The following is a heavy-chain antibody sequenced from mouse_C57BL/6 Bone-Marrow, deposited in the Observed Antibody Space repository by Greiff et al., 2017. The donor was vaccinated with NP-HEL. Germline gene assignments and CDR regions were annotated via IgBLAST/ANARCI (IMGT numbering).Heavy chain of an antibody. CDR3: ARWGYYGSSYGNYAMDY. D-gene: IGHD1-1*01. Sequence: QVQLQQSGPELVKPGASVKISCKASGYAFSSSWMNWVKQRPGQGLEWIGRIYPGDGDTNYNGKFKGKATLTADKSSSTAYMQLSSLTSEDSAVYFCARWGYYGSSYGNYAMDYWGQGTSVTVSS. CDR2: IYPGDGDT. V-gene: IGHV1-82*01. J-gene: IGHJ4*01. CDR1: GYAFSSSW.